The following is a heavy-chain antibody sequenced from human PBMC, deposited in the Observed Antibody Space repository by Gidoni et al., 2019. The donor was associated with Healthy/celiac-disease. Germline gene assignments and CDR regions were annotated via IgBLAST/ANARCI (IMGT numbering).Heavy chain of an antibody. D-gene: IGHD3-10*01. J-gene: IGHJ2*01. Sequence: QVQLVQSGAEVKKPEAPVKVACQASGYTFTSYYMNWVRQAPGQGLEWMGIINPSGGSTSYAHKSQGRVTMTRYTSTSTVYMELSSLRSEDTAVYYCSSSPMVRGVNWYFDLWGRGTLVTVSS. CDR1: GYTFTSYY. V-gene: IGHV1-46*03. CDR2: INPSGGST. CDR3: SSSPMVRGVNWYFDL.